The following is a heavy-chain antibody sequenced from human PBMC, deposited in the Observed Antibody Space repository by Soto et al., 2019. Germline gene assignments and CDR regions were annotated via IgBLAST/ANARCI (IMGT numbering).Heavy chain of an antibody. CDR1: GYTFMSYG. D-gene: IGHD3-10*01. CDR2: TVAGSGNR. J-gene: IGHJ4*02. V-gene: IGHV1-18*01. Sequence: QVQLMPSGAEVTKPGASVTLSCKTSGYTFMSYGLSWVRQAPGQGLEWMGWTVAGSGNRIYAQKFQDRVNMNIDTSTDTGYMELRRLRSDDSALYFCARVAGYGSGSRHFDNWGQGNLVTVSS. CDR3: ARVAGYGSGSRHFDN.